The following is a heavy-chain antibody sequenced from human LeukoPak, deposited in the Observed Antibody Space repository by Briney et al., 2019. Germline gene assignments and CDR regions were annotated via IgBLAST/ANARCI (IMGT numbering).Heavy chain of an antibody. CDR2: IRQDGSQK. D-gene: IGHD5-18*01. V-gene: IGHV3-7*03. Sequence: PGGSLRLSCAASGFTFSSYWMSWVRQAPGKGLKWVATIRQDGSQKYYVDSVKGRFTISRDNAKNSLYLQMNSLRAEDTAVYYCARAKRGYSYGYHHYFDYWGQGTLVTVSS. CDR3: ARAKRGYSYGYHHYFDY. CDR1: GFTFSSYW. J-gene: IGHJ4*02.